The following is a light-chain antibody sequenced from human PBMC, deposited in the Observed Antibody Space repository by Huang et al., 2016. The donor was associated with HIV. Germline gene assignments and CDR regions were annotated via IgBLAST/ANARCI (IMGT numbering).Light chain of an antibody. CDR2: GAS. CDR1: QSVSSN. V-gene: IGKV3-15*01. J-gene: IGKJ4*01. Sequence: EIVMTQSPATLSVSPGERATLSCRASQSVSSNLAWYQQKPGQPPRLLIYGASTRAAGIPARFSGSGSVTDFTLTISSLQSEDFAVYYCQQYNNWPPLTFGGGTKVEIK. CDR3: QQYNNWPPLT.